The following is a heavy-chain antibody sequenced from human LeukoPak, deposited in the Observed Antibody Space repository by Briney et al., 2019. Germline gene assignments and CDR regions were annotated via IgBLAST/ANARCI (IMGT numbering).Heavy chain of an antibody. Sequence: GGSLRLSCAASGFTFSSYAMHWVRQAPGKGLEWVAVISYDGSNKYYADSVKGRFTISRDNSKNTLYLQMNSLRAEDTAVYYCAKTGCGGDCYSARYWGQGTLVTVSS. D-gene: IGHD2-21*01. V-gene: IGHV3-30-3*02. CDR3: AKTGCGGDCYSARY. CDR1: GFTFSSYA. CDR2: ISYDGSNK. J-gene: IGHJ4*02.